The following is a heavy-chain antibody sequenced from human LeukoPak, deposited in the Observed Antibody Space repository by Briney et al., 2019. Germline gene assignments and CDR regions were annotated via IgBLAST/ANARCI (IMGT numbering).Heavy chain of an antibody. CDR2: ISSSSSYI. CDR3: AISRDGYNCPFDY. D-gene: IGHD5-24*01. J-gene: IGHJ4*02. V-gene: IGHV3-21*01. CDR1: GFTFSSYS. Sequence: GGSLRLSCAASGFTFSSYSMNWVRQAPGKGLGWVSSISSSSSYIYYADSVKGRFTISRDNAKTSLYLQMNSLRAEDTAVYYCAISRDGYNCPFDYWGQGTLVTVSS.